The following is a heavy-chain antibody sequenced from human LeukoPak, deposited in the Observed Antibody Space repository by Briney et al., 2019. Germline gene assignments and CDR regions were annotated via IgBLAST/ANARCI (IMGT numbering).Heavy chain of an antibody. J-gene: IGHJ6*02. CDR2: IGKGGDT. D-gene: IGHD3-10*01. CDR1: GFTFSTYD. Sequence: GGSLRLSCAASGFTFSTYDMHWVRQAPGKGLEWVSAIGKGGDTHYPGSVKGRFTISRENAKNSVYLQMNSLRAEDTAVYYCVRDPSGHGLDVWGQGTTVTASS. V-gene: IGHV3-13*01. CDR3: VRDPSGHGLDV.